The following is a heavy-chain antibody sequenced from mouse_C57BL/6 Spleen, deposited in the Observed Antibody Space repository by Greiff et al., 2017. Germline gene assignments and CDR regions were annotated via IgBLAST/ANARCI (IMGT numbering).Heavy chain of an antibody. CDR3: ARYDGYPYFDY. D-gene: IGHD2-3*01. CDR1: GYTFTSYW. J-gene: IGHJ2*01. Sequence: QVQLQQPGAELVKPGASVKLSCKASGYTFTSYWMHWVKQRPGQGLEWIGMIHPNSGSTNYNEKFKSKATLTVDTSSSTAYMQLSSLTSEDSAVYYCARYDGYPYFDYWGQGTTLTVSS. V-gene: IGHV1-64*01. CDR2: IHPNSGST.